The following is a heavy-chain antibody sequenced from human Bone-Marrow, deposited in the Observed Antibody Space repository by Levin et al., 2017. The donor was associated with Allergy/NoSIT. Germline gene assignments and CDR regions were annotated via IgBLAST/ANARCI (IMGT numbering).Heavy chain of an antibody. Sequence: GESLKISCAASGFTFSSYDMQWVRQGTGKGLEWVSAIGTAGDTYYPASVKGRFTISRENAKNSLYLQMNSLRAGDTAVYYCARKNYYYGMDVWGQGTTVTVSS. CDR2: IGTAGDT. CDR3: ARKNYYYGMDV. CDR1: GFTFSSYD. V-gene: IGHV3-13*01. J-gene: IGHJ6*02.